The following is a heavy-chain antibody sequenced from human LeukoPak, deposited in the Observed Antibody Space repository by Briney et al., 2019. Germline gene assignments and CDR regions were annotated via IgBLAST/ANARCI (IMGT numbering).Heavy chain of an antibody. J-gene: IGHJ4*02. CDR3: AKDLVGEWELLESSGLDY. CDR1: GFTFSSYG. Sequence: GGSLRLSCAASGFTFSSYGMHWVRQAPGKGLEWVAFIRYDGSNKYYADSVKGRFTISRDNSKNTLYLQMNSLRAEDTAVYYCAKDLVGEWELLESSGLDYWGQGTLVTVSS. CDR2: IRYDGSNK. D-gene: IGHD1-26*01. V-gene: IGHV3-30*02.